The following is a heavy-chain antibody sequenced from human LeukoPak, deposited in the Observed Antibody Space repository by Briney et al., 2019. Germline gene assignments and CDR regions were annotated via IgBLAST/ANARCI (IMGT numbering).Heavy chain of an antibody. CDR1: GFTFSNYA. D-gene: IGHD1-1*01. J-gene: IGHJ4*02. CDR2: ISGSGGST. V-gene: IGHV3-23*01. CDR3: AKGNNWNDY. Sequence: GGSLRLSCAASGFTFSNYALTWVHQAPGKGLEWVSAISGSGGSTYYADTVKGRFTISRDNSKNTLYLQMNSLRAEDTAVYYCAKGNNWNDYWGQGTLVTVSS.